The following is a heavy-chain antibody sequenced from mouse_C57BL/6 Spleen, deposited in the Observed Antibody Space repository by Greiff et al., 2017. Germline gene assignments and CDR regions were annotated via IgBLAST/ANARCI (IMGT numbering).Heavy chain of an antibody. D-gene: IGHD3-3*01. J-gene: IGHJ4*01. CDR1: GYSITSGYY. V-gene: IGHV3-6*01. CDR2: ISYDGSN. CDR3: AREGLRYYAMDY. Sequence: EVQVVESGPGLVKPSQSLSLTCSVTGYSITSGYYWNWIRQFPGNKLEWMGYISYDGSNNYNPSLKNRISITRDTSKNQFFLKLNSVTTEDTATYYCAREGLRYYAMDYWGQGTSVTVSS.